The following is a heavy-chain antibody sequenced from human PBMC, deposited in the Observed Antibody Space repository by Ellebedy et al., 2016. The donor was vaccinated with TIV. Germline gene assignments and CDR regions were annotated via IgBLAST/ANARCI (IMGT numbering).Heavy chain of an antibody. CDR3: ARALGGGHCY. CDR2: IKQDGSKK. Sequence: GESLKISXAASGFTFSAYWMHWVRQAPGKGLEWVANIKQDGSKKYYVDSVKGRFTISRDNAKNSLYLQMNSLRAEDTAVYYCARALGGGHCYWGQGTLVTVSS. CDR1: GFTFSAYW. J-gene: IGHJ4*02. V-gene: IGHV3-7*01. D-gene: IGHD2-21*02.